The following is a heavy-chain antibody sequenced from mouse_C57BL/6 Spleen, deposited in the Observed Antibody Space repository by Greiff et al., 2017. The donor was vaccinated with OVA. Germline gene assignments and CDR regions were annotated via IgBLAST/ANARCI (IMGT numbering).Heavy chain of an antibody. D-gene: IGHD2-1*01. CDR1: GYTFTSYW. CDR3: ALGGNYVDYAMDY. V-gene: IGHV1-61*01. J-gene: IGHJ4*01. Sequence: QVQLQQSGAELVRPGSSVKLSCKASGYTFTSYWMDWVKQRPGQGLEWIGNIYPSDSETHYNQKFKDKATLTVDKSSSTAYMQLSSLTSEDSAVYYCALGGNYVDYAMDYWGQGTSVTVSS. CDR2: IYPSDSET.